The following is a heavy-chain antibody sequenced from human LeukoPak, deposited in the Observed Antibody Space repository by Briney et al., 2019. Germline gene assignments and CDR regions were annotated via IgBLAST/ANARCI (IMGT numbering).Heavy chain of an antibody. CDR3: AKDLRGGAYSSMPLNWFDP. CDR1: GFTFTTYG. V-gene: IGHV3-23*01. D-gene: IGHD5-18*01. Sequence: EPGGSLRLSCAASGFTFTTYGMTWVRQAPGKGLEWVSAISGSGGSTYYADSVKGRFTISRDNSKNTLYLQMNSLRAEDTAVYYCAKDLRGGAYSSMPLNWFDPWGQGTLVTVSS. J-gene: IGHJ5*02. CDR2: ISGSGGST.